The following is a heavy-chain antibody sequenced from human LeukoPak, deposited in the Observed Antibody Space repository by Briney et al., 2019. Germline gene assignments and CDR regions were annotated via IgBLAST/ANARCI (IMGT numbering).Heavy chain of an antibody. CDR1: GFTFSTYW. V-gene: IGHV3-7*03. D-gene: IGHD3-3*01. CDR3: ARAEWSNWCFDL. J-gene: IGHJ2*01. Sequence: GGSLRLSCAASGFTFSTYWMNWVRRAPGKGLEWVANIKQDGSEKYYVDSVKGRFTLSRDSAKNSLYLQMNSLRAEDTAVYYCARAEWSNWCFDLWGRFTLVTVSS. CDR2: IKQDGSEK.